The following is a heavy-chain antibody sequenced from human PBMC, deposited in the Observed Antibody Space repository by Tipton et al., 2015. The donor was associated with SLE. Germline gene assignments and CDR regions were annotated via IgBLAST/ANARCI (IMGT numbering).Heavy chain of an antibody. CDR2: INHSGST. Sequence: TLSLTCAVSGYSISSGYYWSWIRQPPGKGLEWIGEINHSGSTNYNPSLKSRVTISVDTSKNQFSLKLSSVTAADTAVYYCAGTYYGDYVWFDPWGQGILVTVSS. J-gene: IGHJ5*02. CDR1: GYSISSGYY. D-gene: IGHD4-17*01. CDR3: AGTYYGDYVWFDP. V-gene: IGHV4-34*01.